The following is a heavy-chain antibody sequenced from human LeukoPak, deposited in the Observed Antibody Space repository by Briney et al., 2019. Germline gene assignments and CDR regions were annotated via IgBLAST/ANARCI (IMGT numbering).Heavy chain of an antibody. CDR1: GFTFSSYW. CDR2: INSDGSST. Sequence: GGSLRLSCAASGFTFSSYWMHWVRQAPGKRLVWVSRINSDGSSTSYADSVKGRFTISRDNAKNTLYLQMNSLRAEDTAVYYCARGESQYYDILTGYPPNDYWGQGTLVTVSS. J-gene: IGHJ4*02. D-gene: IGHD3-9*01. V-gene: IGHV3-74*01. CDR3: ARGESQYYDILTGYPPNDY.